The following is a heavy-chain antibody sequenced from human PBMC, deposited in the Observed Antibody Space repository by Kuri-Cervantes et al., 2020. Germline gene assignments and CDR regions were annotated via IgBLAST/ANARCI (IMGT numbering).Heavy chain of an antibody. D-gene: IGHD3-10*01. CDR2: INPNSGST. CDR1: GYTFTGYY. V-gene: IGHV1-2*02. Sequence: ASVKVSCKASGYTFTGYYMHWVRQAPGQGLEWMGWINPNSGSTNYAQKFQGRATMTRGTSISTAYMELSRLRSDDTAVYYCARGADYYCSGSYNYWGQGTMVTVSS. J-gene: IGHJ4*02. CDR3: ARGADYYCSGSYNY.